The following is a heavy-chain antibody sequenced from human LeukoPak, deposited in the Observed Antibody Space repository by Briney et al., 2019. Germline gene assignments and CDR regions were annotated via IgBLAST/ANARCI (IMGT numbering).Heavy chain of an antibody. J-gene: IGHJ4*02. CDR1: GYTFTGYY. D-gene: IGHD2-15*01. V-gene: IGHV1-2*02. CDR2: TNPNSGGT. CDR3: ARVFIYCSGGSCYCDY. Sequence: ASVKVSCKASGYTFTGYYMHWVRQAPGQGLGGLGWTNPNSGGTNYAQKFQGRVTMTRDTSISTAYMELSRLRSDDTAVYYCARVFIYCSGGSCYCDYWGQGTLVTVSS.